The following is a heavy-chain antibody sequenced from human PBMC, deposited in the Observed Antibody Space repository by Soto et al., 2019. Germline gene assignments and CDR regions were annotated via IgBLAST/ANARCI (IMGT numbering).Heavy chain of an antibody. V-gene: IGHV4-34*01. Sequence: PSENLSLTSAVYGGSSSGYYWSWFRQPPCTGLEWIGELNHSGCTNYNPSLTSRVTLSVDTSKNHFSLKMSSVTAAETAVYYCARGLVVVPAASMWCGESIGNYFWDYWGKGPLV. CDR3: ARGLVVVPAASMWCGESIGNYFWDY. CDR2: LNHSGCT. D-gene: IGHD2-2*01. J-gene: IGHJ4*02. CDR1: GGSSSGYY.